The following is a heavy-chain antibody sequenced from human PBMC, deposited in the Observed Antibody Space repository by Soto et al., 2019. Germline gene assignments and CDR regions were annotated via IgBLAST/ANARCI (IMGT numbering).Heavy chain of an antibody. V-gene: IGHV6-1*01. Sequence: SQTLSLTCVISGYSFSVNISAACNFIIQSPSRGLEWLGRTYYDSRWYYDYALSVKIRIAINPDTSKNQFSLQLNSVTPEDTAVYYCVRGNRSGFEIWGKRKMVNVS. CDR1: GYSFSVNISAA. J-gene: IGHJ3*02. CDR3: VRGNRSGFEI. CDR2: TYYDSRWYY.